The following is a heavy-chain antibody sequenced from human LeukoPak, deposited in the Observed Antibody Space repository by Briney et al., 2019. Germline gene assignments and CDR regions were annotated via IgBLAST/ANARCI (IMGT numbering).Heavy chain of an antibody. CDR1: GYSFTSYW. V-gene: IGHV5-51*04. J-gene: IGHJ6*03. D-gene: IGHD4-17*01. CDR2: IYPGDSDT. Sequence: GESLNISWKGSGYSFTSYWIGWVRQMPGKGLEWMGIIYPGDSDTRYSPSFQGQVTISADKPISTASLQWRSLKASGTAMYYCARVNPTYGYYYMDVWGKGTTVTVSS. CDR3: ARVNPTYGYYYMDV.